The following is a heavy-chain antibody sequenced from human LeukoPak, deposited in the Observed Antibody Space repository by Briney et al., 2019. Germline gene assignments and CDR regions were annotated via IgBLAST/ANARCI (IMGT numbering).Heavy chain of an antibody. CDR2: ISGSGGST. Sequence: GGSLRLSCAASGFTFSSYAMSWVRQAPGKGLEWVSAISGSGGSTYYADPVKGRFTISRDSSKNTLYLQMNRLRAEDAAVYYCAKAPVTTCSGAYCYPFDYWGQGTLVTVSS. CDR1: GFTFSSYA. CDR3: AKAPVTTCSGAYCYPFDY. D-gene: IGHD2-21*01. J-gene: IGHJ4*02. V-gene: IGHV3-23*01.